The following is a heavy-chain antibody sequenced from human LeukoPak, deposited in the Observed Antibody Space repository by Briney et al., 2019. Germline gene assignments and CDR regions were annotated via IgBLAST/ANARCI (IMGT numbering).Heavy chain of an antibody. V-gene: IGHV3-23*01. CDR2: ITGSGTTT. Sequence: GGSLRLACAASGFTFSKSPMTWVRQALGKVLEWVSGITGSGTTTYYADSVKGRFTISRDNAKNTVFLQMSSLRAEDTALYYCARKSASGNYPLDYWGQGTLVTVSS. J-gene: IGHJ4*02. CDR3: ARKSASGNYPLDY. D-gene: IGHD3-10*01. CDR1: GFTFSKSP.